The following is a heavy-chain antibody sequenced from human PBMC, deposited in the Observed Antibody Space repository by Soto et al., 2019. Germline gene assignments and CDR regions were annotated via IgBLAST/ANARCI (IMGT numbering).Heavy chain of an antibody. D-gene: IGHD2-8*02. CDR1: GFTFNSYT. CDR2: ISGSCSSP. CDR3: AKARCTGNSCYVPDY. Sequence: GGSLRLSCAASGFTFNSYTMAWVRQAPGKGLEWVSSISGSCSSPSYADSVQGRFIIYRDNSRTTLSLQMNSLRAEDTATYYCAKARCTGNSCYVPDYWGHGSLVTVSS. V-gene: IGHV3-23*01. J-gene: IGHJ4*01.